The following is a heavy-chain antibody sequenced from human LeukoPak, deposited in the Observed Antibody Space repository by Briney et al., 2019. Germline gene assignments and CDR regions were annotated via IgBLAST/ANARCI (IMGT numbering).Heavy chain of an antibody. CDR1: GYTFSSYY. CDR3: ARGRLNYNSGGYYDNPHLDY. D-gene: IGHD3-22*01. Sequence: ASVKVSCKASGYTFSSYYMHWVRQAPGQGIEWMGRINPSGGSTNYAQKFQGRVTMTRDMSTTTVYMDLSSLRSEDTAVYYCARGRLNYNSGGYYDNPHLDYWGQGTLVTVSS. CDR2: INPSGGST. J-gene: IGHJ4*02. V-gene: IGHV1-46*01.